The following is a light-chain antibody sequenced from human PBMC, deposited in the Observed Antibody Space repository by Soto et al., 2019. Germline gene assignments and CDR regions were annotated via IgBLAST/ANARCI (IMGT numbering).Light chain of an antibody. CDR2: DAS. J-gene: IGKJ4*01. V-gene: IGKV3-11*01. CDR1: QSVSSY. CDR3: QQRSDWPST. Sequence: EIVLTQSPATLSLSPGNRATLSCRASQSVSSYLAWYQQKPGQAPRLLIYDASKRAAGIPARVSGSGSGTDFALTITSLEPEDFAIYYCQQRSDWPSTFGGGTKVEIK.